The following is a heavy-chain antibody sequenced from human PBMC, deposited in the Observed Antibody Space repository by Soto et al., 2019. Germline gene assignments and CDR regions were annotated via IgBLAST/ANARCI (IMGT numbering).Heavy chain of an antibody. D-gene: IGHD1-26*01. CDR1: GFTFSDHY. Sequence: GGSLRLSCAASGFTFSDHYMDWVRQAPGKGLEWVGRSRNKPNNYATEYAASVKGRFTISRDDSKNSLFLQMNSLKTEDTAVYYCAVPSGATDGNDAFDIWGQGXMVTVSS. J-gene: IGHJ3*02. CDR2: SRNKPNNYAT. V-gene: IGHV3-72*01. CDR3: AVPSGATDGNDAFDI.